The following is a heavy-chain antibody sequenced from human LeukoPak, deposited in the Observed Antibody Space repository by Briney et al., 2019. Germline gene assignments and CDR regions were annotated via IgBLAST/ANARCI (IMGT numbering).Heavy chain of an antibody. CDR2: ISYDGSNK. Sequence: GGSLRLPCAASGFTFSSYGMHWVRQAPGKGLEWVAVISYDGSNKYYADSVKGRFTISRDNSKYTLYLQMNSLRAEDTAVYYCAKDSGDYYDSSGYYDYWGQGTLVTVSS. D-gene: IGHD3-22*01. J-gene: IGHJ4*02. CDR3: AKDSGDYYDSSGYYDY. V-gene: IGHV3-30*18. CDR1: GFTFSSYG.